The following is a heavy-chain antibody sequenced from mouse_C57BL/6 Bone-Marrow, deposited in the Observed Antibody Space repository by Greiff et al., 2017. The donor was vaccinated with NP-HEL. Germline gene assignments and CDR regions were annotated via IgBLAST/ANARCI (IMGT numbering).Heavy chain of an antibody. D-gene: IGHD2-5*01. J-gene: IGHJ2*01. CDR1: GFTFSSYA. Sequence: EVKLEESGGGLVKPGGSLKLSCAASGFTFSSYAMSWVRQTPEKRLEWVATISDGGSYTYYPDNVKGRFTISRDNAKNNLYLQMSHLKSEDTAMYYCARHSNYLGYWGQGTTLTVSS. V-gene: IGHV5-4*03. CDR2: ISDGGSYT. CDR3: ARHSNYLGY.